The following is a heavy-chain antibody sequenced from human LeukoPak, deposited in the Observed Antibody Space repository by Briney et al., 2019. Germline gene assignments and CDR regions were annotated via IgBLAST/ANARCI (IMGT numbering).Heavy chain of an antibody. V-gene: IGHV4-39*07. CDR2: IYYSGST. D-gene: IGHD3-10*01. CDR3: ARGITGRGRFDP. CDR1: GGSISSSSYY. J-gene: IGHJ5*02. Sequence: SETLSLTCTVSGGSISSSSYYWGWIRQPPGKGLEWIGSIYYSGSTYYNPSLKSRLTMSIDTSKSQFFLNLSSLTAADTAVYYCARGITGRGRFDPWGQGTLVTVSS.